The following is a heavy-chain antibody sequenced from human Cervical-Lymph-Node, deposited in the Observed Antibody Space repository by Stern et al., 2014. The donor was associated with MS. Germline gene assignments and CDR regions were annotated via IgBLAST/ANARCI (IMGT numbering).Heavy chain of an antibody. CDR2: IHDSGST. V-gene: IGHV4-61*02. CDR3: ATTRWDLFTWNWFDP. D-gene: IGHD1-26*01. J-gene: IGHJ5*02. CDR1: GGSISSSGYY. Sequence: VQLVQSGPGLVKPSQTLSLTCTVSGGSISSSGYYWSWIRQPADKGLEWIGRIHDSGSTYYNPSLKSRVPISMDTAQNQFSLKRPVVTAADTAVYYCATTRWDLFTWNWFDPWGQGTLVTVSS.